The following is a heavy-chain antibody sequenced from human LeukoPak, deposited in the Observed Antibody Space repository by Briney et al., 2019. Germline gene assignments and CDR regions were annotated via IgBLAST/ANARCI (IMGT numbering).Heavy chain of an antibody. V-gene: IGHV4-61*02. CDR1: GGSISSGSYY. J-gene: IGHJ6*03. CDR2: IYTSGST. D-gene: IGHD3-3*01. CDR3: ASTPGFLFSGYMDV. Sequence: SETLSLTCTVSGGSISSGSYYWSWIRQPAGKGLEWIGRIYTSGSTNYNPSPKSRVTISVDTSKNQFSLKLSSVTAADTAVYYCASTPGFLFSGYMDVWGKGTTVTVSS.